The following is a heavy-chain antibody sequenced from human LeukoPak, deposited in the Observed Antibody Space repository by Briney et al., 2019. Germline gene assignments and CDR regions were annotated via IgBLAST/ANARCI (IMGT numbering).Heavy chain of an antibody. V-gene: IGHV4-59*01. Sequence: SETLSLTCSVSGGSLSTYYWSWIRQPPGKGLEWIGYIYYSGSTNYNPSLKSRVTISVDTSKNQFSLKLSSVTAADTAVYYCARARLGYCSGGSCSRSAFDIWGQGTMVTVSS. CDR3: ARARLGYCSGGSCSRSAFDI. D-gene: IGHD2-15*01. J-gene: IGHJ3*02. CDR2: IYYSGST. CDR1: GGSLSTYY.